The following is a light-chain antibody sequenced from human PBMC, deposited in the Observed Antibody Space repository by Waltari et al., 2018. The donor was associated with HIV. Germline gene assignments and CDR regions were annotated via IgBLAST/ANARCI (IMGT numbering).Light chain of an antibody. CDR2: EVF. V-gene: IGLV2-8*01. CDR1: TSDVGSYNS. J-gene: IGLJ2*01. Sequence: QSALPQPPSASGSPGQSVTISCTGKTSDVGSYNSVSWYQHHPGKAPKLLIYEVFKRPSGVPDRFSGSKSGNTASLTVSGLQAEDEADYYCTSYAGRNTFVFGGGTKLTVL. CDR3: TSYAGRNTFV.